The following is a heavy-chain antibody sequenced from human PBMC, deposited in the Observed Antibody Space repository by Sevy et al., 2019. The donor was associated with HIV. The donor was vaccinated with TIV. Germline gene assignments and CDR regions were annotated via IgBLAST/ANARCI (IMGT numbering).Heavy chain of an antibody. CDR1: GGSISSYY. Sequence: SETLSLTCTVSGGSISSYYWSWIRQPVGKGLEWIGRIYTSGSTNYNPSLKSRVTMSVDTSKNQFSLKLSSVTAADTAVYYCARDRYSSGWQFDYWGQGTLVTVSS. D-gene: IGHD6-19*01. J-gene: IGHJ4*02. V-gene: IGHV4-4*07. CDR3: ARDRYSSGWQFDY. CDR2: IYTSGST.